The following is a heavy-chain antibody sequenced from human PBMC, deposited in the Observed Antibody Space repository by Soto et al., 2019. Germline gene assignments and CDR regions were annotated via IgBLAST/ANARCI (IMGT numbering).Heavy chain of an antibody. J-gene: IGHJ6*03. Sequence: SETLSLTCTVSGGSISSYYWSWIRQPPGKGLEWIGYIYYSGSTNYNPSLKSRVTISVDTSKNQFSLKLSSVTAADTAVYYCARVFGYDILTGYQGRYYYYMDVWGKGTTVTVSS. V-gene: IGHV4-59*01. D-gene: IGHD3-9*01. CDR2: IYYSGST. CDR1: GGSISSYY. CDR3: ARVFGYDILTGYQGRYYYYMDV.